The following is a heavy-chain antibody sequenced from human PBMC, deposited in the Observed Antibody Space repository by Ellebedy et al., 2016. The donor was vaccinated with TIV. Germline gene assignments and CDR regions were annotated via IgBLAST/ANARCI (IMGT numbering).Heavy chain of an antibody. CDR1: GYIFTGYY. V-gene: IGHV1-2*02. D-gene: IGHD2-15*01. Sequence: AASVKVSCKASGYIFTGYYMHWVRQAPGQGLEWMGWINPNSGGTNYAQKFQGRVSITRDTSISTAYMELSRLRSGDTAVYYWARLDSRGYCSGGSCYYRYWGQGTLVTVSS. CDR3: ARLDSRGYCSGGSCYYRY. CDR2: INPNSGGT. J-gene: IGHJ4*02.